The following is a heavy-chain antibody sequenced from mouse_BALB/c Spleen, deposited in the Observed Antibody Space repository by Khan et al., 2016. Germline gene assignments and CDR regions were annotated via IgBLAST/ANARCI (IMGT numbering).Heavy chain of an antibody. D-gene: IGHD1-1*01. J-gene: IGHJ3*01. CDR1: GYAFTNVL. CDR3: ASQYGSTFVGFAY. Sequence: QVQLKESGADLVRPGTSVKVSCKASGYAFTNVLIDWIKQRPGQGLDWIGVINPGSGRTNYNEKIKGMATLTADKSSSTAYMQPSSLTSDDSAVYFCASQYGSTFVGFAYWGQGTLGTVS. V-gene: IGHV1-54*01. CDR2: INPGSGRT.